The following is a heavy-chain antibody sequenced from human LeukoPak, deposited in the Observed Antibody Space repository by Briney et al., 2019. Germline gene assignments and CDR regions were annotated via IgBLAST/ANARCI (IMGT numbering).Heavy chain of an antibody. D-gene: IGHD6-25*01. Sequence: ASVKVSCKASGYTFTGYYMHWVRQAPGQGLEWMGWINPNSGGTNYAQKFQDRVTVTRDTSISTAYMELSGLRSDDTAVYYCASPAASLASRYYYYYMDVWGKGTTVTVSS. V-gene: IGHV1-2*02. J-gene: IGHJ6*03. CDR3: ASPAASLASRYYYYYMDV. CDR1: GYTFTGYY. CDR2: INPNSGGT.